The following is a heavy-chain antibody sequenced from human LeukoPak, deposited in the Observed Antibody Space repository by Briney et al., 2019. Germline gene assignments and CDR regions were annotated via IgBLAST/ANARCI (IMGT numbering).Heavy chain of an antibody. Sequence: ASVKVSCKASGYTFSSYGISWVRQAPGQGLEWMGWINTNTGNPTYAQGFTGRFVFSLDTSVSTAYLQISSLKAEDTAVYYCARDAQRWLQLLKEWGQGTLVTVSS. D-gene: IGHD5-24*01. CDR1: GYTFSSYG. J-gene: IGHJ4*02. CDR2: INTNTGNP. V-gene: IGHV7-4-1*02. CDR3: ARDAQRWLQLLKE.